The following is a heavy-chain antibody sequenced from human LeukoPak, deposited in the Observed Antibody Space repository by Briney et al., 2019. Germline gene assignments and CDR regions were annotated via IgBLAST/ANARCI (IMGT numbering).Heavy chain of an antibody. CDR2: IYSGGST. D-gene: IGHD3-10*02. CDR1: GFTVSSNY. Sequence: GGSLRLSCAASGFTVSSNYMSWVRQAPGKGLEWVSVIYSGGSTYYADSVKGRFTISRDNSKNTLYLQMNSLRAEDTAVYYCAKANGNTMYYFDYWGQGTLVTVSS. CDR3: AKANGNTMYYFDY. J-gene: IGHJ4*02. V-gene: IGHV3-53*01.